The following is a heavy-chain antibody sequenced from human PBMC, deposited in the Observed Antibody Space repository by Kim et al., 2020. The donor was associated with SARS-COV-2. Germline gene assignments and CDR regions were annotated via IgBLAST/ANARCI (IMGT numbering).Heavy chain of an antibody. J-gene: IGHJ6*02. V-gene: IGHV1-69*13. CDR2: IIPIFGTA. CDR3: ALTVTSLYYYYGMDV. CDR1: GGTFSSYA. D-gene: IGHD4-17*01. Sequence: SVKVSCKASGGTFSSYAISWVRQAPGQGLEWMGGIIPIFGTANYAQKFQGRVTITADESTSTAYMELSSLRSEDTAVYYCALTVTSLYYYYGMDVWGQGTTVTVSS.